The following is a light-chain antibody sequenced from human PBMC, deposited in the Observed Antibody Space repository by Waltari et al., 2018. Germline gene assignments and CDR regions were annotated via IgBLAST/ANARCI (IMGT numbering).Light chain of an antibody. CDR2: DAS. Sequence: EVVLIQSPATLSLSPGERATLSCRASQSVSVYLAWYQQRPGQAPRLLIYDASDRATGVPARFSGSGSGTDFTLTISSLEPEDFAVYYCQQRTDRPPVTFGQGTRVEMK. V-gene: IGKV3-11*01. CDR1: QSVSVY. J-gene: IGKJ1*01. CDR3: QQRTDRPPVT.